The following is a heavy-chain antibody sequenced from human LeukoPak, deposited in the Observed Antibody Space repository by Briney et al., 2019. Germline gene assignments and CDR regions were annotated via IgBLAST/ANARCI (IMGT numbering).Heavy chain of an antibody. D-gene: IGHD2-15*01. CDR1: GYTLTELS. V-gene: IGHV1-24*01. Sequence: ASVKVSCKVSGYTLTELSMHWVRQAPGKGLEWMGGFDPEDGETIYAQKFQGRVTMTEDTSTDTAYMELSSPRPEDTAVYYCATILLYCSGGSCYPDWFDPWGQGTLVSVSS. CDR2: FDPEDGET. J-gene: IGHJ5*02. CDR3: ATILLYCSGGSCYPDWFDP.